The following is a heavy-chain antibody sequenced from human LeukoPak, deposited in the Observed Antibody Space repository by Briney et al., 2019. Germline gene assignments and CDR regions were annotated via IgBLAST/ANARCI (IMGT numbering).Heavy chain of an antibody. J-gene: IGHJ3*02. Sequence: SETLSLTCAVSGGSITSINWWNWVRQPPGKGLEWIGETHHSGNTNYNPSLKSRVTISVDTSKNQFSLKLTSVTAADTAIYYCATFSTVVLPPYDAFDIWGQGTMLTVSS. CDR3: ATFSTVVLPPYDAFDI. V-gene: IGHV4-4*02. CDR1: GGSITSINW. CDR2: THHSGNT. D-gene: IGHD3-3*02.